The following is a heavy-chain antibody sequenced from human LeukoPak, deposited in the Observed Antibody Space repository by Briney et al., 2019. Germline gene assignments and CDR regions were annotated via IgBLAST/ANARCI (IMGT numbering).Heavy chain of an antibody. Sequence: PGGSLRLSCAASGFTFSSYSMNWVRQAPGKGLEWVSSISSSSSYIYYADSVKGRFTISRDNDKNSLYLQMNSLRAEDTAVYYCASGGGSRLEYFQHWGQGTLVTVSS. J-gene: IGHJ1*01. CDR3: ASGGGSRLEYFQH. CDR2: ISSSSSYI. D-gene: IGHD3-16*01. V-gene: IGHV3-21*01. CDR1: GFTFSSYS.